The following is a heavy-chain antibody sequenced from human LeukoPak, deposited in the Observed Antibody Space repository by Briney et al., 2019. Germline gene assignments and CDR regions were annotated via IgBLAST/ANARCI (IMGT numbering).Heavy chain of an antibody. CDR1: GGSISSSSYY. Sequence: SETLSLTCTVSGGSISSSSYYWGWIRQPPGKGLGWIGSIYYSGSTYYNPSLKSRVTISVDTSKNQFSLKLSSVTAADTAVYYCARGQDYDFWSGYFLRDDYFDYWGQGTLVTVSS. D-gene: IGHD3-3*01. J-gene: IGHJ4*02. V-gene: IGHV4-39*07. CDR3: ARGQDYDFWSGYFLRDDYFDY. CDR2: IYYSGST.